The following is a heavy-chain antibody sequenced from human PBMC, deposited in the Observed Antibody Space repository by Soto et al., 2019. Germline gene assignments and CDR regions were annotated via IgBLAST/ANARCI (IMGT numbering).Heavy chain of an antibody. D-gene: IGHD3-22*01. CDR3: ARGMTKNYYDSSGYYRFDY. V-gene: IGHV4-31*03. CDR2: IYYSGST. Sequence: PSETLSLTCTVSGGSISSGGYYWSWIRQHPGKGLEWIGYIYYSGSTYYNPSLKSRVTISVDTSKNQFSLKLSSVTAADTAVYYCARGMTKNYYDSSGYYRFDYWGQGTLVTVSS. J-gene: IGHJ4*02. CDR1: GGSISSGGYY.